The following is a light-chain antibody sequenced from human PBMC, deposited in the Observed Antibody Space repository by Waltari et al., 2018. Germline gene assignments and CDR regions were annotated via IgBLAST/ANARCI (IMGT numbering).Light chain of an antibody. CDR3: QQYDSLWT. CDR1: QDISHN. V-gene: IGKV1-33*01. J-gene: IGKJ1*01. Sequence: DILLTQSPSSLSASVGDRVTITCQASQDISHNLNWYQQKPGKAPKLLIYDASNLETGVPSRFSGSRSGTDFTLTISSLLPEDFATYYCQQYDSLWTFGPGTKVEL. CDR2: DAS.